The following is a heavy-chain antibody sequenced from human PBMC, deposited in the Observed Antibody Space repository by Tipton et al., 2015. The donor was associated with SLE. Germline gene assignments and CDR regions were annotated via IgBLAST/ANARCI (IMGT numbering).Heavy chain of an antibody. J-gene: IGHJ4*02. Sequence: GLVKPSETLSLTCTVSGGSIGSYYWSWIRQPPGKGLEWIGYIYYSGRTNYNPSLKSRISMSLDTSKNQFSLNLSSVTAADTAVYYCARSPLEFYDFWNGYFDFWGQGTLVTASS. D-gene: IGHD3-3*01. CDR1: GGSIGSYY. V-gene: IGHV4-59*01. CDR3: ARSPLEFYDFWNGYFDF. CDR2: IYYSGRT.